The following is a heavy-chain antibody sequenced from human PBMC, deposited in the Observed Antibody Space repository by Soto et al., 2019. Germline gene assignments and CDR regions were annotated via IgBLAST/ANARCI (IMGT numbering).Heavy chain of an antibody. CDR1: GFTVSGPY. J-gene: IGHJ4*02. V-gene: IGHV3-53*01. CDR2: INNVGNT. D-gene: IGHD1-26*01. Sequence: GGSLRLSCAASGFTVSGPYMNWVRQAPGKGLEWVSIINNVGNTYYADSVKGRFTISRDNSKNTLYLQMNTLRAEDTAVYYCAKDQYSGSPGKPDYWGQGTLVTAPQ. CDR3: AKDQYSGSPGKPDY.